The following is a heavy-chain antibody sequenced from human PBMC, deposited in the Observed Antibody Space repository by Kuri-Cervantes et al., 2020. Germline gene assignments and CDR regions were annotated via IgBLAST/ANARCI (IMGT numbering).Heavy chain of an antibody. D-gene: IGHD1-7*01. Sequence: ASVKVSCKASGYTFNSYHIHWVRQAPGQGLEWLGIINPSGGSTSYAQKFQGRVTMTRDTSTSTFYMEVSSLRSEDTAVYYCARVGWGNNWNFIQDGWFDPWGQGTLVTVSS. J-gene: IGHJ5*02. V-gene: IGHV1-46*02. CDR3: ARVGWGNNWNFIQDGWFDP. CDR1: GYTFNSYH. CDR2: INPSGGST.